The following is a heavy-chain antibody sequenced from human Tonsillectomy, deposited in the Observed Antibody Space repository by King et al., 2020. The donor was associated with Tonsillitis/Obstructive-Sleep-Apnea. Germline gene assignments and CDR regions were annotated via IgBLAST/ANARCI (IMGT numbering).Heavy chain of an antibody. Sequence: QLQESGPGLVKPSETLSLTCTVSGGSINSSSYYWGWVRQPPGKGLEWIGSIYYTGTTSYNPSLKSRVTIYVDTSQKQFSLKLSSVTAADTAVYYCARHLYFYDTSGYSQFDPWGQGTLVTVSS. CDR2: IYYTGTT. CDR3: ARHLYFYDTSGYSQFDP. CDR1: GGSINSSSYY. J-gene: IGHJ5*02. D-gene: IGHD3-22*01. V-gene: IGHV4-39*01.